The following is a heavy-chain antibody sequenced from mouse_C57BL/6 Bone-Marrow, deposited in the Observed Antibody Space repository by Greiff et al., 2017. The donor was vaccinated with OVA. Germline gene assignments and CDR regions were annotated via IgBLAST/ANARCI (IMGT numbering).Heavy chain of an antibody. V-gene: IGHV5-17*01. CDR1: GFTFSDYG. CDR3: QCGFAY. Sequence: DVMLVESGGGLVKPGGSLKLSCAASGFTFSDYGMHWVRQAPEKGLEWVAYISSGSSTIYYADTVKGRFTISRDNAKNTLFLQMASLRSEDTAMXDCQCGFAYWGQGTLVTVSA. J-gene: IGHJ3*01. CDR2: ISSGSSTI. D-gene: IGHD6-1*01.